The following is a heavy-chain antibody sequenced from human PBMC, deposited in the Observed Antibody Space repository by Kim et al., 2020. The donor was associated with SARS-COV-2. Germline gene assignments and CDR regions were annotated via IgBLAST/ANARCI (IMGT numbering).Heavy chain of an antibody. V-gene: IGHV3-23*01. J-gene: IGHJ4*02. Sequence: ADSVKGRFTISRDNAKNTLYLQMNSLRAEDTAVYYCAKPPRGAVASSDYWGQGTLVTVSS. CDR3: AKPPRGAVASSDY. D-gene: IGHD6-19*01.